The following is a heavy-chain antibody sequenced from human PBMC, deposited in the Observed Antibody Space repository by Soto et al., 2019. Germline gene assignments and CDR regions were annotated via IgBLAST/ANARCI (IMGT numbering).Heavy chain of an antibody. CDR2: IYYSGST. J-gene: IGHJ4*02. Sequence: LSLTCTVSGGSISSSSYYWGWIRQPPGKGLEWIGSIYYSGSTYYNPSLKSRVTISVDTSKNQFSLKLSSVTAADTAVYYCARRGYSYGYDFDYWGQGTLVTVYS. V-gene: IGHV4-39*01. CDR1: GGSISSSSYY. CDR3: ARRGYSYGYDFDY. D-gene: IGHD5-18*01.